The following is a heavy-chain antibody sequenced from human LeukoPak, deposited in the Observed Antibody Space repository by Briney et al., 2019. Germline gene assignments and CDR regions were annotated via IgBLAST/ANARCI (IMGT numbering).Heavy chain of an antibody. V-gene: IGHV3-15*01. CDR1: GFTFSNAW. Sequence: GGSLRLSCAASGFTFSNAWMSWDRQAPGKGLEWVGRIKSKTDGGTTDYAAPVKGRFTISRDDSKNTLYLQMNSLKTEDTAVYYCTTGPYDYVWGSYRAFDYWGQGTLVTVSS. J-gene: IGHJ4*02. CDR2: IKSKTDGGTT. CDR3: TTGPYDYVWGSYRAFDY. D-gene: IGHD3-16*02.